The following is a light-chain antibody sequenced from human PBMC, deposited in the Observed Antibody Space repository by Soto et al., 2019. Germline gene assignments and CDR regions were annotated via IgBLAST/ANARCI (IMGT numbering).Light chain of an antibody. J-gene: IGLJ1*01. CDR1: SSDVGGYNY. CDR2: DVS. V-gene: IGLV2-11*01. CDR3: CSYAGSYTFV. Sequence: QSVLTQPRSVSGSPGQSVTISCIGTSSDVGGYNYVSWYQQHPGKAPKLMIYDVSKRPSGVPDRFSGSKSGNTASLTTSGLQAEDEADYYCCSYAGSYTFVFGTGTKVTV.